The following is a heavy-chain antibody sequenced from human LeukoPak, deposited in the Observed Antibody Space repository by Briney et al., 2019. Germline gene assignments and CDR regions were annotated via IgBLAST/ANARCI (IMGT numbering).Heavy chain of an antibody. CDR2: ISGSGGST. J-gene: IGHJ4*02. CDR3: AKGWEYYYDSSGYYYGY. D-gene: IGHD3-22*01. CDR1: GFTFSSYA. Sequence: PGGSLRLSCAASGFTFSSYAMSWVRQAPGKGLEWVSAISGSGGSTYYADSVKGGFTISRDNSKNTLYLQMNSLRAEDTAVYYCAKGWEYYYDSSGYYYGYWGQGTLVTVSS. V-gene: IGHV3-23*01.